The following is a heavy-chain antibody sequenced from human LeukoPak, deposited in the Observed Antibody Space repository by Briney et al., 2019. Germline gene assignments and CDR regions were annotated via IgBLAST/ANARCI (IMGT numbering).Heavy chain of an antibody. D-gene: IGHD3/OR15-3a*01. V-gene: IGHV4-39*01. CDR1: GVSISSSNSY. CDR2: IYYSGNT. CDR3: ARQTGSGLFILP. J-gene: IGHJ4*02. Sequence: SETLSLTCAVSGVSISSSNSYWGWIRQPPGKGLEWIGSIYYSGNTYYNASLKSQVSISIDTSKNRFSLKLTSVTAADTAVYYCARQTGSGLFILPGGQGTLVTVSS.